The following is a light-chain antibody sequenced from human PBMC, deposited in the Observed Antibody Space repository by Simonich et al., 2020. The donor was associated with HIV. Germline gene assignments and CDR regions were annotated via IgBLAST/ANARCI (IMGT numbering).Light chain of an antibody. V-gene: IGLV6-57*01. CDR3: QSYDSSNQGV. CDR1: SGSIASNY. CDR2: EDN. J-gene: IGLJ3*02. Sequence: NFMLTQPHSVSESPGKTVTISCTRSSGSIASNYVQWYQQRPGSSPTTVIYEDNQRPSGVPDPFSGSIDSSSNSASLTISGLKTEDEADYYCQSYDSSNQGVFGGGTKLTVL.